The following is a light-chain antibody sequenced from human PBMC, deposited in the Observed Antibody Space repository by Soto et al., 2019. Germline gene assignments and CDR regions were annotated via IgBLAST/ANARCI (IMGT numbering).Light chain of an antibody. Sequence: DIQMTQSPSTLSASVGDRVTITCRASQSVSTYLAWYQQKPGKAPKLLIFAASSLQSGVPSRFSGSRSGPDFTLTISSLQPEDFATYYCQQSYSSPPTFGQGTKVDIK. V-gene: IGKV1-39*01. CDR2: AAS. CDR3: QQSYSSPPT. CDR1: QSVSTY. J-gene: IGKJ1*01.